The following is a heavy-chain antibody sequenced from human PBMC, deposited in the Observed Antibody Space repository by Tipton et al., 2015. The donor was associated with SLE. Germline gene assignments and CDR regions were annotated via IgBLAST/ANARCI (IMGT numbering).Heavy chain of an antibody. CDR1: GGSISSGRYS. CDR3: SRAPHIAFAFDI. CDR2: IYTSGRT. D-gene: IGHD2-21*01. Sequence: TLSLTCTVSGGSISSGRYSWRWFRQPAGKGLEWFGHIYTSGRTNYKPSLKSRVTISVDTSKNQFSLKLSSVTAADTAVYYWSRAPHIAFAFDIWGQGTMVTVSS. V-gene: IGHV4-61*09. J-gene: IGHJ3*02.